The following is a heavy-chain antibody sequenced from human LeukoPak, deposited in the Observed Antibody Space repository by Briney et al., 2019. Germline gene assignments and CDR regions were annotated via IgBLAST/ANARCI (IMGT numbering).Heavy chain of an antibody. D-gene: IGHD6-19*01. Sequence: GGSLRLSCAASGFTVSSNYMSWVRQAPGKGLEWGSVIYSGGSTYYADSVKGRFTISRDNSKNTLYLQMNSLRAEDTAVYYCARDSGWYNMDVWGKGTTVTVSS. CDR3: ARDSGWYNMDV. V-gene: IGHV3-53*01. J-gene: IGHJ6*03. CDR1: GFTVSSNY. CDR2: IYSGGST.